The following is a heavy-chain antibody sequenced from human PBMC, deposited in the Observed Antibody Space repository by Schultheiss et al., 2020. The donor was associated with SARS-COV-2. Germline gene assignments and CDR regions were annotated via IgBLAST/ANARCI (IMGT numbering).Heavy chain of an antibody. V-gene: IGHV4-38-2*02. D-gene: IGHD6-19*01. CDR1: DYSISSGYY. CDR3: ARDPGSGWSGGT. Sequence: SETLSLTCAVSDYSISSGYYWGWIRQPPGKGLEWIGSIFHSGSTYYNPSLKSRVTISVDKSKNQFSLKLSSVTAADTAVYYCARDPGSGWSGGTWGQGTLVTVSS. J-gene: IGHJ4*02. CDR2: IFHSGST.